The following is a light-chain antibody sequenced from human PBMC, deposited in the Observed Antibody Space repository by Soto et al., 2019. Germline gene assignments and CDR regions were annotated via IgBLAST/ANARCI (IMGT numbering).Light chain of an antibody. CDR2: GAS. J-gene: IGKJ1*01. CDR3: QQYNNWPPTWT. Sequence: EIVMTQSPATLSVSPGESATLSCRASQSVSSNLAWYQQKPGQAPRLLIYGASTRATGIPARFSGSGSGTEFTLTISSLQYEDFAVYSCQQYNNWPPTWTFGQGTKVEIK. CDR1: QSVSSN. V-gene: IGKV3-15*01.